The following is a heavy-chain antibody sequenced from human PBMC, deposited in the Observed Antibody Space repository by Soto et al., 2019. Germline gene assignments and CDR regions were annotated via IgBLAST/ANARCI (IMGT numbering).Heavy chain of an antibody. D-gene: IGHD3-22*01. CDR3: ARGRGLLPYYYYYGMDV. Sequence: PSETLSLTCAVYGGSFSGYYWSWIRQPPGKGLEWIGEINHSGSTNYNPSLKSRVTISVDTSKNQFSLKLSSVTAADTAAYYCARGRGLLPYYYYYGMDVRGQRTTVTVS. CDR1: GGSFSGYY. V-gene: IGHV4-34*01. CDR2: INHSGST. J-gene: IGHJ6*02.